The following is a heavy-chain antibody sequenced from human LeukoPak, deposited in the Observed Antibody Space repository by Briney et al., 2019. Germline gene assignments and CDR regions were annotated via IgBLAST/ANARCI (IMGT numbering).Heavy chain of an antibody. CDR2: INPNRGGT. V-gene: IGHV1-2*02. J-gene: IGHJ6*02. Sequence: ASVKVSCKASGYTFTGYYMHWVRQAPGQGLEWMGWINPNRGGTNYAQKFQGRVTMTRDTSISTAYMELSRLRSDDTAVYYCARGQYQLLGDYYGMDVWGQGTTVTVSS. CDR3: ARGQYQLLGDYYGMDV. D-gene: IGHD2-2*01. CDR1: GYTFTGYY.